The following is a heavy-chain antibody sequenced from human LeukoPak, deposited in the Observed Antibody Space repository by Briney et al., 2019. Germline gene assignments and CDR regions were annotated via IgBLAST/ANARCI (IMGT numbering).Heavy chain of an antibody. Sequence: SETLSLTCAVYGGSFSGYYWSWIRQPPGKGLEWIGEINHSGSTNYNPSLKSRVTISVDTSKNQFSLKLSSVTAADTAVYYCAREAVTGIAAAGIGFVPWGQGTLVTVSS. CDR2: INHSGST. J-gene: IGHJ5*02. D-gene: IGHD6-13*01. CDR1: GGSFSGYY. CDR3: AREAVTGIAAAGIGFVP. V-gene: IGHV4-34*01.